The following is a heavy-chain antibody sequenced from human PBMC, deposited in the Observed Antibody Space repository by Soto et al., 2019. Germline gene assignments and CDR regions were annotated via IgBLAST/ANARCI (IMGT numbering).Heavy chain of an antibody. Sequence: GGSLRLSCAASGFTFSSYAMHWVRQAPGKGLEWVAVISYDGSNKYYADSVKGRFTISRDNSKNTLYLQMNSLRAEDTAVYYCARDPGYSRVLYYFDYWGQGTLVTVSS. V-gene: IGHV3-30-3*01. CDR3: ARDPGYSRVLYYFDY. D-gene: IGHD6-13*01. CDR1: GFTFSSYA. CDR2: ISYDGSNK. J-gene: IGHJ4*02.